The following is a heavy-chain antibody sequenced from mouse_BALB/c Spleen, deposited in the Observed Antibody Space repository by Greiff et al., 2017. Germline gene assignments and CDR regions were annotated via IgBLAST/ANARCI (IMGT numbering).Heavy chain of an antibody. CDR1: GFSLTSYG. CDR2: IWAGGST. CDR3: ARDRDGSLAY. V-gene: IGHV2-9*02. J-gene: IGHJ3*01. Sequence: VHLVESGPGLVAPSQSLSITCTVSGFSLTSYGVHWVRQPPGKGLEWLGVIWAGGSTNYNSALMSRLSISKDNSKSQVFLKMNSLQTDDTAMYYCARDRDGSLAYWGQGTLVTVSA. D-gene: IGHD2-3*01.